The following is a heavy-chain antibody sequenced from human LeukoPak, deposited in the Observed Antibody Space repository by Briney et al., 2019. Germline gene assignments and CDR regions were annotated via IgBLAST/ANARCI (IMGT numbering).Heavy chain of an antibody. D-gene: IGHD2-15*01. CDR1: GGSFSGYY. V-gene: IGHV4-34*01. J-gene: IGHJ4*02. CDR3: ARGENSGGTEY. CDR2: INHSGST. Sequence: SETLSLTCAVYGGSFSGYYWSWIRQPPGKGLEWIGEINHSGSTNYNPSLKSRVTISVDTSKNQFSLKLSSVTAADTAVYYCARGENSGGTEYWGQGTLVTVSS.